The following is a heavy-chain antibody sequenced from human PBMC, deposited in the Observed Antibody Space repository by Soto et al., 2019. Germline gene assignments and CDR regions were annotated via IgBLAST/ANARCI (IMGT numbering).Heavy chain of an antibody. CDR3: AKYLFVVGALDAFDI. J-gene: IGHJ3*02. V-gene: IGHV3-23*01. Sequence: GGSLRLSCAASGFTFSSHAMSWVRQAPGKGLEWVSAISGSGGSTYYADSVKGRFTISRDNSKNTLYLQMNSLRAEDTAVYYCAKYLFVVGALDAFDIWGQGTMVTVSS. D-gene: IGHD1-26*01. CDR2: ISGSGGST. CDR1: GFTFSSHA.